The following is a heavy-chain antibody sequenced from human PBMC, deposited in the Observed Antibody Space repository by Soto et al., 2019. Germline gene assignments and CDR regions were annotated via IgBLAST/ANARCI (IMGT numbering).Heavy chain of an antibody. CDR1: GGTFSSYA. CDR2: IIPIFGTA. Sequence: QVQMVQSWAEVKKPGYSVKVSCKASGGTFSSYAISWVRPAPGQGLEWMGGIIPIFGTATYAQKFQGRVTITADESTSTAYMELRRLRSEDTAVYDCASSVPRDHGDYWCQGTLVTVSS. J-gene: IGHJ4*02. CDR3: ASSVPRDHGDY. V-gene: IGHV1-69*12.